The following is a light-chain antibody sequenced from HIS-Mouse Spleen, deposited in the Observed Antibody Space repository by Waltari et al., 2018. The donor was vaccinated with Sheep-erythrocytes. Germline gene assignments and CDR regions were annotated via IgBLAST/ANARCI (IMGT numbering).Light chain of an antibody. V-gene: IGKV3-20*01. CDR3: QQYGSSPT. CDR1: QSVSSSY. J-gene: IGKJ2*01. Sequence: VLTQSQATLSLSPGERANLSCRASQSVSSSYLAWYQQKPGQAPRLLIYGASSRATGIPDRFSGSGSGTDFTLTISRLEPEDFAVYYCQQYGSSPTFGQGTKLEIK. CDR2: GAS.